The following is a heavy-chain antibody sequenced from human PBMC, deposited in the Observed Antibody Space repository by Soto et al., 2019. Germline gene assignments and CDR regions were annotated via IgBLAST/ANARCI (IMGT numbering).Heavy chain of an antibody. CDR1: GGTFSSYA. CDR2: IIPIFGTA. D-gene: IGHD3-16*01. J-gene: IGHJ6*02. CDR3: ARSSLPPSAITLKYYGMDV. V-gene: IGHV1-69*13. Sequence: ASVKVSCKASGGTFSSYAISWVRQAPGQGLEWMGGIIPIFGTANYAQKFQGRVTITADESTSTAYMELGSLRSEDTAVYYCARSSLPPSAITLKYYGMDVWGQGTTVTVSS.